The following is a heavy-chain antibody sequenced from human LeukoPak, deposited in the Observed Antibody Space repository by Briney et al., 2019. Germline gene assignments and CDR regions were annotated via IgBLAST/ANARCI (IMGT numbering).Heavy chain of an antibody. CDR2: FFTNGNT. V-gene: IGHV3-53*01. D-gene: IGHD1-14*01. J-gene: IGHJ4*02. Sequence: PGGSLRLSCVVSGFSVSSNYMSWVRQAAGKGLEWVSSFFTNGNTYYADSVKGRFTISRDNSKNTVYLQMNRLRAEDTAVYYCTRGLAPDPGYFDSWGQGTLVTVSS. CDR1: GFSVSSNY. CDR3: TRGLAPDPGYFDS.